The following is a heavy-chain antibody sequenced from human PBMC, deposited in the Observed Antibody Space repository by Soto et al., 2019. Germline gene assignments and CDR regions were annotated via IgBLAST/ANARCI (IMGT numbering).Heavy chain of an antibody. CDR3: AISGYESNDYAVAPLSAGHF. CDR2: ISSSGSII. D-gene: IGHD4-17*01. J-gene: IGHJ4*02. V-gene: IGHV3-11*01. CDR1: GFTFSDYY. Sequence: QVQLVVSGGGLVKPGGSLRISCAASGFTFSDYYISWIRQAPGKGLEWVSYISSSGSIIYYADSVKGRFTISRDNAKNSLHLQTNRLRAEDTAVYYCAISGYESNDYAVAPLSAGHFWGQGTLVTVSS.